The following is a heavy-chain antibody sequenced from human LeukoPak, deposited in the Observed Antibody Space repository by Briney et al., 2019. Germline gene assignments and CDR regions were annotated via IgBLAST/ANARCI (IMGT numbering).Heavy chain of an antibody. CDR1: GGSFSGYY. CDR3: AVDYDILTGYYTLDY. D-gene: IGHD3-9*01. Sequence: SETLSLTCAVYGGSFSGYYWSWIRQPPGKGLEWIGEINHSGSTNYNPSLKSRVTISVDTSKNQFSLKLSSVTAADTAVYYCAVDYDILTGYYTLDYWGQATLVTVSS. J-gene: IGHJ4*02. CDR2: INHSGST. V-gene: IGHV4-34*01.